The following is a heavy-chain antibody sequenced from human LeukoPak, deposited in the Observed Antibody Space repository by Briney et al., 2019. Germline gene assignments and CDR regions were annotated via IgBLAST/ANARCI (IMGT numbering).Heavy chain of an antibody. V-gene: IGHV4-39*07. CDR3: ASGYYDSSGYFVDY. CDR2: IYHSGSA. Sequence: SETLSLTCTVSGDSMTLSTYYWGWIRQPPGMGLEWLGLIYHSGSAYYNASLESRVAISIDTSKGQFSLKLSSVTAADTAVYYCASGYYDSSGYFVDYWGQGTLVTVSS. J-gene: IGHJ4*02. CDR1: GDSMTLSTYY. D-gene: IGHD3-22*01.